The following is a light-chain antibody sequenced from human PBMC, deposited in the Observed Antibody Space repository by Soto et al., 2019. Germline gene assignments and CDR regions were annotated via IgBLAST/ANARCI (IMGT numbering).Light chain of an antibody. CDR2: AAS. V-gene: IGKV3-20*01. CDR1: QSVSSNY. J-gene: IGKJ1*01. CDR3: QQYNNWWT. Sequence: EIVLTQSPGTLSLSPGERATLSCRASQSVSSNYLAWFQQKPGQAPRLLIYAASSRATGIPDRFSGSGSGTESTLTISSLQSEDFAVYYCQQYNNWWTFGQGTKVDI.